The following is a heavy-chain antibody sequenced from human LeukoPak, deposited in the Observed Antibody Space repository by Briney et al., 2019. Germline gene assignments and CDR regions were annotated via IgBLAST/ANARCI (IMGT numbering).Heavy chain of an antibody. CDR1: GYSFTSYW. CDR2: IYPGDSDT. V-gene: IGHV5-51*01. CDR3: ARSPIFYDSTDDAFDI. J-gene: IGHJ3*02. Sequence: GESLKISCKGSGYSFTSYWIGWVRQMPGKGLEWMGIIYPGDSDTRYSPSFQGQVTISADKSISTAYLQWGSLKASDTAMYYCARSPIFYDSTDDAFDIWGQGTMVTVSS. D-gene: IGHD3-22*01.